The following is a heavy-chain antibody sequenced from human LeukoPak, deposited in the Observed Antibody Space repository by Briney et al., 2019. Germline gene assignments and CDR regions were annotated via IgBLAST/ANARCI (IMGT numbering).Heavy chain of an antibody. CDR3: ERGYRGYDWRTCDF. Sequence: SETLSLTCTVSGGSIRSQYWSWLRQPPGKGLEWVGYIYHSGTTNYSPSLKSRLTISLDTSKKQFSLKLRSVTAADTAVYYCERGYRGYDWRTCDFWGQGTLVTVSS. CDR2: IYHSGTT. CDR1: GGSIRSQY. D-gene: IGHD5-12*01. J-gene: IGHJ4*02. V-gene: IGHV4-59*11.